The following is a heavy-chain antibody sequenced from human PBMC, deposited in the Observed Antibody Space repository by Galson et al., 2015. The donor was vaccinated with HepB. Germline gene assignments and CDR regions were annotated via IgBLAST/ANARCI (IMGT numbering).Heavy chain of an antibody. CDR3: ARGYKNGWSPG. CDR2: INSSGSPI. J-gene: IGHJ4*02. V-gene: IGHV3-48*01. Sequence: SLRLSCAASGFTFSTYGMTWVRQAPGQGLEWVSYINSSGSPIYYADTVKGRFTSSRDNAKNSVYLQMSSLRVEDTAVYYCARGYKNGWSPGWGQGTLVTVSS. D-gene: IGHD6-19*01. CDR1: GFTFSTYG.